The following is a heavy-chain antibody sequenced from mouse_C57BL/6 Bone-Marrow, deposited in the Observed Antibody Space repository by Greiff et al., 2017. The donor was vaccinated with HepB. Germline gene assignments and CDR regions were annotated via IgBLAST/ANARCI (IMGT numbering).Heavy chain of an antibody. D-gene: IGHD1-1*01. CDR2: INPNNGGT. V-gene: IGHV1-26*01. J-gene: IGHJ2*01. Sequence: VQLKQSGPELVKPGASVKISCKASGYTFTDYYMNWVKQSHGKSLEWIGDINPNNGGTSYNQKFKGKATLTVDKSSSTAYMELRSLTSEDSAVYYCARSRYYGSRGYFDYWGQGTTLTVSS. CDR3: ARSRYYGSRGYFDY. CDR1: GYTFTDYY.